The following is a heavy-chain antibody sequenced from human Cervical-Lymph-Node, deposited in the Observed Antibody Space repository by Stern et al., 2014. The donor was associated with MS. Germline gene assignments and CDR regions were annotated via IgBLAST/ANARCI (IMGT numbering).Heavy chain of an antibody. CDR3: ARDSRYSGSYRYFDY. CDR2: ISSSSSYI. V-gene: IGHV3-21*01. Sequence: EVHLVESGGGLVKPGGSLRLSCAASGFTFSSYSMNWVRQAPGKGLEWVSSISSSSSYIYYADSVKGRFTISRDNAKNSLYLQMNSLRAEDTAVYYCARDSRYSGSYRYFDYWGQGTLVTVSS. J-gene: IGHJ4*02. D-gene: IGHD1-26*01. CDR1: GFTFSSYS.